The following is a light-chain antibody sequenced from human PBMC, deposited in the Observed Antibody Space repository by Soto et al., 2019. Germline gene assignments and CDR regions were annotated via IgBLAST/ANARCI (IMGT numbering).Light chain of an antibody. V-gene: IGKV3-20*01. CDR3: QQYGSLSWT. CDR1: QSVSSSY. J-gene: IGKJ1*01. CDR2: GAS. Sequence: EMVLTQSPGTLALSPGERATLSCRASQSVSSSYLAWYQQKPGQAPRLLIYGASSRATGIPDRFSGSGSGTDFTVTISRLGRGDFAVYYCQQYGSLSWTFGQGTKVEIK.